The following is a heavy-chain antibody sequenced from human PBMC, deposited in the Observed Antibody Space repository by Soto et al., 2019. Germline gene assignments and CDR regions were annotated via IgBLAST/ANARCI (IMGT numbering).Heavy chain of an antibody. CDR2: INPNSGGT. D-gene: IGHD3-22*01. J-gene: IGHJ1*01. Sequence: PPLNVSCKSSGYTFTCYYMHWVRQAQGQGLEWMGWINPNSGGTNYAQKFQGRVTMTRDTSISTAYMELSRLRSDDTAVYYCARLYYDSSGYYGIQHWGQGTLVTVSS. CDR1: GYTFTCYY. V-gene: IGHV1-2*02. CDR3: ARLYYDSSGYYGIQH.